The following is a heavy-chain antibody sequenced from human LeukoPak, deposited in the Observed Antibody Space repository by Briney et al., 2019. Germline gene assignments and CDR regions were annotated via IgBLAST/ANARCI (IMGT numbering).Heavy chain of an antibody. D-gene: IGHD3-22*01. J-gene: IGHJ4*02. Sequence: GGSLRLSCAASGFTFSSYAMHWVRQAPGKGLEWVAVISYDGSNKYYADSVKGRFTISRDNSKNTLYLQMNSLRAEDTAVYYCARDVHSSGYYYYFDYWGQGTLVTVSS. CDR2: ISYDGSNK. CDR3: ARDVHSSGYYYYFDY. V-gene: IGHV3-30*14. CDR1: GFTFSSYA.